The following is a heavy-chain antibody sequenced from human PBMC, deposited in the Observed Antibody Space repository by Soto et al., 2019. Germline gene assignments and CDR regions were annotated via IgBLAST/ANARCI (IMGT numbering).Heavy chain of an antibody. D-gene: IGHD3-10*01. J-gene: IGHJ4*02. CDR1: GGSISSYY. Sequence: SEPLSLTCTVSGGSISSYYWSWIRQPPGKGLEWIGYSYYSGSTNYNPSLKSRVTISVDTTKNQFSLKLSSVTAADTAVYYCARDRSPYGSGSYYLDYWGQGTLVTVSS. CDR3: ARDRSPYGSGSYYLDY. CDR2: SYYSGST. V-gene: IGHV4-59*01.